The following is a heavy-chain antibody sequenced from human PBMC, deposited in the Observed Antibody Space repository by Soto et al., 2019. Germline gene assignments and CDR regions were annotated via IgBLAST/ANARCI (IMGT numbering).Heavy chain of an antibody. CDR3: ARNRGYYDGGWTWFDY. J-gene: IGHJ5*01. V-gene: IGHV5-10-1*01. CDR1: GYIFTSHL. CDR2: IDPRDSYS. Sequence: GESLKISCKGYGYIFTSHLISWVRQMPGKGLEWIGRIDPRDSYSHYSPSFQGHGTISADKSISTAYLKWSSLRASDTAMYFCARNRGYYDGGWTWFDYLGQGALVTVSS. D-gene: IGHD3-22*01.